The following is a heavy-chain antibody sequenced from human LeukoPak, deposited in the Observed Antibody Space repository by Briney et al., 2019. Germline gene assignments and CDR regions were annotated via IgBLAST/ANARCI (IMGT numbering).Heavy chain of an antibody. CDR3: ARVFRRTRLLWFGADRENWFDP. Sequence: SETLSLTCTVSGHAISSGYYWGWIRQPPGKGLEWIGYIYYSGSTNYNPSLKSRVTISVDTSKNQFSLKLSSVTAADTAVYYCARVFRRTRLLWFGADRENWFDPWGQGTLVTVSS. J-gene: IGHJ5*02. D-gene: IGHD3-10*01. V-gene: IGHV4-61*05. CDR2: IYYSGST. CDR1: GHAISSGYY.